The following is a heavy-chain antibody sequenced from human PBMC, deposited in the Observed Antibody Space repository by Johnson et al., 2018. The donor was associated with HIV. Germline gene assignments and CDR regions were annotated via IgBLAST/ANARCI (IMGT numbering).Heavy chain of an antibody. V-gene: IGHV3-30-3*01. CDR3: ARDRSPVYSSSSSPFDAFDI. J-gene: IGHJ3*02. D-gene: IGHD6-6*01. CDR2: ISDDGTNT. Sequence: QVQLVESGGGVVQPERSLRLSCAASEFSFSTYAMRWVRQAPGKGLEGVAVISDDGTNTDYADAVKGRFTISRDNSKNTLYLQMNSLRAEDTAVYYCARDRSPVYSSSSSPFDAFDIWGQGTMVTVSS. CDR1: EFSFSTYA.